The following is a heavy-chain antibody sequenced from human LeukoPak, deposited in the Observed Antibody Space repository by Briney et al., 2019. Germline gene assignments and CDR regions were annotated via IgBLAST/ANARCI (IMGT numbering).Heavy chain of an antibody. D-gene: IGHD4-17*01. CDR3: ARYTVTLSDDAFDI. CDR1: GFSPSTSGVG. J-gene: IGHJ3*02. Sequence: ESGPTLVNPTQTLTLTCTFSGFSPSTSGVGVGWIRQPPGKALEWLALIYWNDDKRYSPSLKSRLTITNDTSKNQVVLTMTNMDPVDTATYYCARYTVTLSDDAFDIWGQGTMVTVSS. V-gene: IGHV2-5*01. CDR2: IYWNDDK.